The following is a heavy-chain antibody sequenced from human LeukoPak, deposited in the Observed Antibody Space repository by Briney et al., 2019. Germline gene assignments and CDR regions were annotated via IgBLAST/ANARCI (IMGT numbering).Heavy chain of an antibody. J-gene: IGHJ4*02. D-gene: IGHD3-16*01. CDR1: AFTFSTYG. V-gene: IGHV3-30*02. Sequence: PTGGSLRPSCAASAFTFSTYGMHSVRQAPGKWLGWVAFIRYDGNNKYYADSVKGRFTISRDNSKNMLYLEMKSLRPEDTAVYYCAKNGPDYIWGNYLDYWGQGTLVTVSS. CDR3: AKNGPDYIWGNYLDY. CDR2: IRYDGNNK.